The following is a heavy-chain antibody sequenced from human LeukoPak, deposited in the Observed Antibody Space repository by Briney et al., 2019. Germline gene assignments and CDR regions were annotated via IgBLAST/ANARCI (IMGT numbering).Heavy chain of an antibody. CDR3: ARRQLGMGIPLPFDY. D-gene: IGHD7-27*01. J-gene: IGHJ4*02. Sequence: SETLSLTRTVSGGSISSSSYYWGWIRQPPGKGLEWIGSIYYSGSTYYNPSLKSRVTISVDTSKNQFSLKLSSVTAADTAVYYCARRQLGMGIPLPFDYWGQGTLVTVSS. V-gene: IGHV4-39*01. CDR1: GGSISSSSYY. CDR2: IYYSGST.